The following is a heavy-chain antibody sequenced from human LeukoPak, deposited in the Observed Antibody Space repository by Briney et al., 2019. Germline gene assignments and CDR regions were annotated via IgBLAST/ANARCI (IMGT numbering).Heavy chain of an antibody. Sequence: GGSLRLSCAASGFTFSAYRVHWVRQVPGKGLEWVSRINSNGGTTNYADSVKGRFTISRDNAKNTLYLQLNSLRAEDTAVYYCSRVGYYGFDYWGQGTLVTVSS. CDR3: SRVGYYGFDY. J-gene: IGHJ4*02. CDR2: INSNGGTT. D-gene: IGHD3-10*01. V-gene: IGHV3-74*01. CDR1: GFTFSAYR.